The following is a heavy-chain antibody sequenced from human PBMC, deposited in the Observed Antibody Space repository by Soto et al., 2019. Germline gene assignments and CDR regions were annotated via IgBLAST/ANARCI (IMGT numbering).Heavy chain of an antibody. J-gene: IGHJ6*02. CDR3: ASFHPPMIVVVTSFEYYGMDV. CDR1: GGSISSSSYY. CDR2: IYYSGST. Sequence: KTSETLSLTCTVSGGSISSSSYYWGWIRQPPGKGLEWIGSIYYSGSTYYNPSLKSRVTISVDTSKNQFSLKLSSVTAADTAVYYCASFHPPMIVVVTSFEYYGMDVWGQGTTVTVSS. D-gene: IGHD3-22*01. V-gene: IGHV4-39*01.